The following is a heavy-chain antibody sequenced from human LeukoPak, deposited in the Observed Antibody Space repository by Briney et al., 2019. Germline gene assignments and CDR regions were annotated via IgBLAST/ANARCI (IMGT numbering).Heavy chain of an antibody. J-gene: IGHJ6*02. V-gene: IGHV3-7*03. CDR2: INPDGSER. CDR1: GFSFSSYY. Sequence: GGSLRLSCAASGFSFSSYYMSWVRQAPGKGLEWVALINPDGSERYYVDSVKGRFTISRDNAKNSLYLQMDSLRDDDTAMYFCTRDLAAVPGPRMDVWGQGTTVTVSS. CDR3: TRDLAAVPGPRMDV. D-gene: IGHD6-19*01.